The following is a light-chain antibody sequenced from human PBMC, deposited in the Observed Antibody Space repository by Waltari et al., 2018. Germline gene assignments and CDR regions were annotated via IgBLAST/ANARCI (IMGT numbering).Light chain of an antibody. Sequence: EIVLTQSPGTLSLSPGEGATLSCRASQRVANNYVAWYRQKPGQAPSLPIYYASSRATGVPARISGSGSGTDFTLTLSRLEPEDFAVYFCQLYDSTHGFSFGQGTKLEIK. CDR2: YAS. J-gene: IGKJ2*03. CDR1: QRVANNY. V-gene: IGKV3-20*01. CDR3: QLYDSTHGFS.